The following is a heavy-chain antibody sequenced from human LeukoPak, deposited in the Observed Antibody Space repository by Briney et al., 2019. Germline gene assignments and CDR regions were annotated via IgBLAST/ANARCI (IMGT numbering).Heavy chain of an antibody. D-gene: IGHD3-22*01. CDR2: ISAYNGNT. V-gene: IGHV1-18*01. Sequence: ASVKVSCKASGYTFTSYGISWVRQAPGQGLEWMGWISAYNGNTNYAQKLQGRVTMTTDTSTSTAYMELRSLRSDDTAVYYCARDRRYDSSGYCLYWGQGTLVTVSS. CDR3: ARDRRYDSSGYCLY. CDR1: GYTFTSYG. J-gene: IGHJ4*02.